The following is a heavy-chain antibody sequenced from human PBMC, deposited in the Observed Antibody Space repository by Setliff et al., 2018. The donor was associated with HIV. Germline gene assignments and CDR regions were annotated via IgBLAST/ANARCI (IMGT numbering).Heavy chain of an antibody. J-gene: IGHJ5*02. Sequence: ASVKVSCKASGGTFSSYAISWVRQAPGQGLEWMGGIIPIFGTANYTQKFQGRVTITTDESTTTAYMELSSLRSEDTAVYYCARDFGGYCSSMSCPGLFDPWGQGTLVTVSS. CDR1: GGTFSSYA. CDR3: ARDFGGYCSSMSCPGLFDP. D-gene: IGHD2-2*01. CDR2: IIPIFGTA. V-gene: IGHV1-69*05.